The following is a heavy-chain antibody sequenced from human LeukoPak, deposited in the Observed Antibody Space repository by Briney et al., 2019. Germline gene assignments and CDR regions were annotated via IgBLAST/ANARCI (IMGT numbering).Heavy chain of an antibody. CDR1: GGSISSYY. Sequence: SETLSLTCTVSGGSISSYYWSWIRQPAGKGLEWIGRIYTSGSTNYNPSLKSRVTMSVDTSKNQFSLKLSSATAADTAVYYCARGTVGTSGWYHARGQYFDYWGQGTLVTVSS. V-gene: IGHV4-4*07. D-gene: IGHD6-19*01. CDR3: ARGTVGTSGWYHARGQYFDY. J-gene: IGHJ4*02. CDR2: IYTSGST.